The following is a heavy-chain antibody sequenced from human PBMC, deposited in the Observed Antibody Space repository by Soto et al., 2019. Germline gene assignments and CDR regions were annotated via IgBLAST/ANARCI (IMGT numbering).Heavy chain of an antibody. Sequence: QVQLVQSGAEAKKPGASVKVSCKASGYTFTSYGISWVRQAPGQGLEWMGWISAYNGNTNYAQKLQGRVTMTTDTSTSTAYMELRSLRSDDTAVYYSARAGAVVVTAIPFDYWGQGTLLTVSS. CDR1: GYTFTSYG. D-gene: IGHD2-21*02. CDR2: ISAYNGNT. V-gene: IGHV1-18*01. J-gene: IGHJ4*02. CDR3: ARAGAVVVTAIPFDY.